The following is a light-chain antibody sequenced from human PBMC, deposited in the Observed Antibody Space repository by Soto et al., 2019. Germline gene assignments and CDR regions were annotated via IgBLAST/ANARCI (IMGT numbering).Light chain of an antibody. V-gene: IGLV1-44*01. CDR2: SNN. CDR3: AAWDDRLTGHVV. CDR1: SFNIGSNS. J-gene: IGLJ2*01. Sequence: VVTQPPSASGTPGQRVTISCSGSSFNIGSNSVNWYQQLPGAAPKLLIYSNNQRPSGVPDRFSGSKSGTSASLAISGLQSEDEADYYCAAWDDRLTGHVVFGGGTQLTVL.